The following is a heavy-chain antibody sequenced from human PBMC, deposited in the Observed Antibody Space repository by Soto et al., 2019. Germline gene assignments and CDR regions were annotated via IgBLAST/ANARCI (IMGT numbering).Heavy chain of an antibody. CDR3: AIDLAAGGVPLYGMDV. Sequence: QVQLVESGGGVVQPGRSLRLSCAASGFTFSSYGMHWVRQAPGKGLEWVAVISYDGSNKYYADSVKGRFTISRDNYKKSMYLQMNRLRAEDTAVYYCAIDLAAGGVPLYGMDVWGQGTTVTVSS. CDR1: GFTFSSYG. J-gene: IGHJ6*02. CDR2: ISYDGSNK. D-gene: IGHD6-13*01. V-gene: IGHV3-30*03.